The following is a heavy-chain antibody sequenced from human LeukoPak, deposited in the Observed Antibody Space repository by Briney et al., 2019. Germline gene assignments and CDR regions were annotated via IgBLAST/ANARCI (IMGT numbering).Heavy chain of an antibody. CDR2: INTNTGNP. Sequence: GASVKVSCKAAGYTFTSYAMNWVRQAPGQGLEWMGWINTNTGNPTYAQGFTGRFVFSLDTSVSTAYLQISSLKAEDTAVYYCASGTYYCDSSGYYYEAPFDYWGQGTLVTVSS. CDR3: ASGTYYCDSSGYYYEAPFDY. V-gene: IGHV7-4-1*02. D-gene: IGHD3-22*01. J-gene: IGHJ4*02. CDR1: GYTFTSYA.